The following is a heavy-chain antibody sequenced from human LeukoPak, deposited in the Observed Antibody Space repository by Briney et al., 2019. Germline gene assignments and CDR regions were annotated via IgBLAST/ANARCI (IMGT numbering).Heavy chain of an antibody. CDR1: GYTFTGYY. V-gene: IGHV1-2*02. CDR3: ARAPSRYYYDSSGYPDFDY. Sequence: ASVKVSCKASGYTFTGYYMHWVRQAPGQGLEWMGWINPNSGGTNYAQKFQGRVTMTRDTSISTAYMELRSLRSDDTAVYYCARAPSRYYYDSSGYPDFDYWGQGTLVTVSS. D-gene: IGHD3-22*01. CDR2: INPNSGGT. J-gene: IGHJ4*02.